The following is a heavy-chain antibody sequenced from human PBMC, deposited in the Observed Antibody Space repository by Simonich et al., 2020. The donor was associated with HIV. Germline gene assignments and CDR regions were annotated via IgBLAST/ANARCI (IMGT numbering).Heavy chain of an antibody. CDR2: IKQMGTT. Sequence: QVQLQQWGAGLLKPSETLSLTCAVYGGSFSCYYLSWIPQPPGKGLEWIGEIKQMGTTNSNPALRSRVTISVDTSKNQFSLKLSSVTAADTAVYYCARKGIWEWLLSVSGPPYYYYGMDVWGQGTTVTVSS. J-gene: IGHJ6*02. V-gene: IGHV4-34*01. D-gene: IGHD3-3*01. CDR3: ARKGIWEWLLSVSGPPYYYYGMDV. CDR1: GGSFSCYY.